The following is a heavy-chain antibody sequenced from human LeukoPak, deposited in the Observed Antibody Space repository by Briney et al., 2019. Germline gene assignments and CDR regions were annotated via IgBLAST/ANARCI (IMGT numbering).Heavy chain of an antibody. D-gene: IGHD4-11*01. Sequence: ASVKVSCKASGGTFSSYAISWVRQAPGQGLEWMGGIIPIFGTANYAQKFQGRVTITADESTSTAYMELSSLRSEDTAVYYCARVPPDYSNNAVYYYMDVWGKGTTVTVSS. V-gene: IGHV1-69*01. CDR2: IIPIFGTA. CDR3: ARVPPDYSNNAVYYYMDV. J-gene: IGHJ6*03. CDR1: GGTFSSYA.